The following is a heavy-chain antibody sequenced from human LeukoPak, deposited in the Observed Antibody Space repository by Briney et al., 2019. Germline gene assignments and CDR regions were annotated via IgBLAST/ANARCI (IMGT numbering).Heavy chain of an antibody. D-gene: IGHD3-22*01. CDR2: IFYSGST. CDR1: GGSISSSH. J-gene: IGHJ5*02. CDR3: ARVSMRDYSGNVGYYRWFDP. V-gene: IGHV4-59*01. Sequence: SETLSLTCTVSGGSISSSHWSWIRQPPGKGLEWIGYIFYSGSTSYNPSLMSRVTISVDTSKNQFSLKLSSVTAADTAVYYCARVSMRDYSGNVGYYRWFDPWGQGTLVTVSS.